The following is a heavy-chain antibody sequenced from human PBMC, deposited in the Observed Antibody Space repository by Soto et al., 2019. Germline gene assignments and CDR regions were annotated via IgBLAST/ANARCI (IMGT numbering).Heavy chain of an antibody. J-gene: IGHJ5*02. V-gene: IGHV4-34*01. CDR3: ARKQRQYNWFEP. CDR2: INHSGST. CDR1: GGSFSGYY. Sequence: PSETLSLTCAVYGGSFSGYYWSWIRQPPGKGLEWIGEINHSGSTNYNPSLKSRVTISVDTSKNQFSLKLSSVTAADTAVYYCARKQRQYNWFEPWGQGTLVTVSS.